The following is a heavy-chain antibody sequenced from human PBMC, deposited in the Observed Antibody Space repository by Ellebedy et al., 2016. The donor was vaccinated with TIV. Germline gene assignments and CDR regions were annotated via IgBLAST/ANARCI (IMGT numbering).Heavy chain of an antibody. D-gene: IGHD3-16*02. J-gene: IGHJ4*02. Sequence: MPSETLSLTCTVSGGSLTNHFWSWIRQPPGKGLEWIGYIYYSGTTNYNPSLKSRVTILIETSKNQFSLKLSSVTAADTAVYYCARSARLSISQGVDYWGQGTLVTVSS. V-gene: IGHV4-59*11. CDR3: ARSARLSISQGVDY. CDR1: GGSLTNHF. CDR2: IYYSGTT.